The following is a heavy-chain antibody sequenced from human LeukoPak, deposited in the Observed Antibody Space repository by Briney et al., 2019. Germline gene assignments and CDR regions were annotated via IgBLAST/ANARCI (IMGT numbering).Heavy chain of an antibody. J-gene: IGHJ4*01. CDR1: GGSFSGYC. Sequence: SETLSLTCSVYGGSFSGYCWSWIRQPPGKGLEWIGEINHSGSTNYIPSLKTRVTISLDRSKDQFSLKLTSVTAADTAVYYCTRGKPETVFDSWGRGTLVTVSS. CDR2: INHSGST. CDR3: TRGKPETVFDS. V-gene: IGHV4-34*01.